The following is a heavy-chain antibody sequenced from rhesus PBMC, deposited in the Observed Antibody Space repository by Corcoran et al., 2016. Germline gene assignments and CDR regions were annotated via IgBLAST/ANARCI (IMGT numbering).Heavy chain of an antibody. Sequence: QVQLQESGPGLVKPSETLSLTCAVSGGSISSSNWWTWIRQPPGKGLEGIGYISGNSGRTYYNPSLQSRVTISTDTSMSQFSLKVSSVTAADTAVYVCAGHASDGSSTVWGPGVLVTVSS. CDR1: GGSISSSNW. CDR2: ISGNSGRT. J-gene: IGHJ5-1*01. CDR3: AGHASDGSSTV. V-gene: IGHV4-65*01. D-gene: IGHD4-29*01.